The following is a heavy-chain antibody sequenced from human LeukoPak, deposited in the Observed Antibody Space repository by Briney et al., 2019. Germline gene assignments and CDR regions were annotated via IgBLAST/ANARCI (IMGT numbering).Heavy chain of an antibody. CDR3: ARVGSSWRYFDY. CDR2: IYYSGST. Sequence: KSSETLSLTCTVSGGSISSYYWSWIRRPPGKELEWIGYIYYSGSTSYNPSLKSRVTISVDTSKSQFSLRLSSVTAADTAVYYCARVGSSWRYFDYWGQGTLVTVSS. J-gene: IGHJ4*02. CDR1: GGSISSYY. D-gene: IGHD6-13*01. V-gene: IGHV4-59*01.